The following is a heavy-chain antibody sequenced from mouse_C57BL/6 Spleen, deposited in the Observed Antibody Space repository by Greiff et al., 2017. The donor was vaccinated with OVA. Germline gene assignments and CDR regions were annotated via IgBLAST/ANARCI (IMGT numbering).Heavy chain of an antibody. Sequence: EVMLVESGEGLVKPGGSLKLSCAASGFTFSSYAMSWVRQTPEKRLEWVAYISSGGDYIYYADTVKGRFTISRDNARNTLYLQMSSLKSEDTAMYYCTREGFRRGYFDYWGQGTTLTVSS. V-gene: IGHV5-9-1*02. J-gene: IGHJ2*01. CDR3: TREGFRRGYFDY. CDR2: ISSGGDYI. CDR1: GFTFSSYA.